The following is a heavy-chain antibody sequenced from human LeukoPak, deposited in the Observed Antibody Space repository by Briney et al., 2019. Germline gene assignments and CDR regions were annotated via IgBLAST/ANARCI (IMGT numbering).Heavy chain of an antibody. V-gene: IGHV3-21*01. CDR1: GFTFSSYS. D-gene: IGHD1-26*01. CDR3: AREAGPHSGSYHDLDY. J-gene: IGHJ4*02. CDR2: ISSSSSYI. Sequence: GGPLRLSCAASGFTFSSYSMNWVRQAPGKGLEWVSSISSSSSYIYYADSVKGRFTISRDNAKNSLYLQMNSLRAEDTAVYYCAREAGPHSGSYHDLDYWGQGTLVTVSS.